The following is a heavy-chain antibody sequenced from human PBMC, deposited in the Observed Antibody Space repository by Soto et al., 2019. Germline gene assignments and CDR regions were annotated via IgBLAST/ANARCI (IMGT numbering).Heavy chain of an antibody. D-gene: IGHD3-9*01. CDR1: GASISGGGYY. Sequence: QVHLQESGPGLVKPSQTLSLTCTVSGASISGGGYYWSWLRQHPGKGLEWIGYIYYSGSTHYNPSLKSRVAISEDTSKNQFSLKLTSVTAADTAVYYCARASYTIETPPFDFWGQGTLVTVSS. CDR3: ARASYTIETPPFDF. J-gene: IGHJ4*02. V-gene: IGHV4-31*03. CDR2: IYYSGST.